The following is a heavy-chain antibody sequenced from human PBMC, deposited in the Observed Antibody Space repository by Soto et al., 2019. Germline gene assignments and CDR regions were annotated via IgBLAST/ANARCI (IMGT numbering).Heavy chain of an antibody. CDR2: IYPGDSNT. D-gene: IGHD1-7*01. CDR3: AREYNWNSAEPKGGEKRYYSGMDV. V-gene: IGHV5-51*01. J-gene: IGHJ6*04. Sequence: GESLNISCTGSGYSFTSYYICWVRQIPGKGLEWVWIIYPGDSNTRYSQSFQGQVTISADKAITTAYLQWSSLKASDTAMYYCAREYNWNSAEPKGGEKRYYSGMDVWGEGTTVTVSS. CDR1: GYSFTSYY.